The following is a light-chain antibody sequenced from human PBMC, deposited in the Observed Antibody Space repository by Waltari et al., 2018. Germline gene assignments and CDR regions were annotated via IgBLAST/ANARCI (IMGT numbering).Light chain of an antibody. Sequence: QLVLTQSPSASASLGAPVTLTCTLSSGHSTNVIAWLQKRPEKGPRYLMKVNGDGSHNKGDEIPDRFSGSSSGAERYLTISSLQSEDEADYYCQTGGHGTWVFGGGTKLTVL. V-gene: IGLV4-69*01. CDR3: QTGGHGTWV. CDR1: SGHSTNV. CDR2: VNGDGSH. J-gene: IGLJ3*02.